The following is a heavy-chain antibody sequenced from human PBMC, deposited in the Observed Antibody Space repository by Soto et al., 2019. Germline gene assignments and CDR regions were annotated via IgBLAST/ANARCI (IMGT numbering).Heavy chain of an antibody. Sequence: ASVKVSCKVSGYTLTRLSIHWVRQAPGKGLEWVGGFDPEHMKTIYAEKVQGRVTLTEDTSTDTAYMELSSLRSEDTAVYFCGTDPRDSLKDYWGQGTLVTVSS. V-gene: IGHV1-24*01. J-gene: IGHJ4*02. CDR1: GYTLTRLS. CDR2: FDPEHMKT. CDR3: GTDPRDSLKDY.